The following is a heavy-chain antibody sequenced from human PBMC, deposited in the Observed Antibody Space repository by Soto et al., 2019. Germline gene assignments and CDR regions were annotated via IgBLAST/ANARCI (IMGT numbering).Heavy chain of an antibody. CDR1: GYSFTSYW. CDR2: IYPGDSDT. J-gene: IGHJ6*02. D-gene: IGHD6-6*01. V-gene: IGHV5-51*01. Sequence: GESLKICCKGSGYSFTSYWIGWVRQMPGKGLEWMGIIYPGDSDTRYSPSFQGQVTISADKSISTAYLQWSSLKASDTAMYYCARQGEVYYYYYYGMDVWGQGATVTVSS. CDR3: ARQGEVYYYYYYGMDV.